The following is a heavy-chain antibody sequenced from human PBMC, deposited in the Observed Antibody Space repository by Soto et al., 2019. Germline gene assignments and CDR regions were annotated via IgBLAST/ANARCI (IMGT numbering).Heavy chain of an antibody. CDR1: GFTFSGSA. CDR3: TRRIGAYGMDV. CDR2: IRSKTNSYAT. Sequence: EVQLVESGGGLVQPGGSLKLSCAASGFTFSGSAMHWVRQASGKGLEWVGRIRSKTNSYATAYAASVEGRFTISRDDSKNTAYLQMNSLKTEDTAVYFCTRRIGAYGMDVWGQGTTVTVSS. V-gene: IGHV3-73*02. J-gene: IGHJ6*02. D-gene: IGHD6-13*01.